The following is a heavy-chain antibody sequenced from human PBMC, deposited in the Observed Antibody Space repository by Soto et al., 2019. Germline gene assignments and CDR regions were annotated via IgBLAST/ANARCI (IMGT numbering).Heavy chain of an antibody. Sequence: QVQLVQSGAEVKKPGSSVKVSCKASGGTFSSYAISWVRQAPGQGLEWMGGIIPIFGTANYAQKFQGRVTITADKSXXXAYMELSSLRSEDTAVYYXARAPIAAPRGWFDPWGQGTLVTVSS. D-gene: IGHD6-6*01. CDR2: IIPIFGTA. V-gene: IGHV1-69*06. J-gene: IGHJ5*02. CDR1: GGTFSSYA. CDR3: ARAPIAAPRGWFDP.